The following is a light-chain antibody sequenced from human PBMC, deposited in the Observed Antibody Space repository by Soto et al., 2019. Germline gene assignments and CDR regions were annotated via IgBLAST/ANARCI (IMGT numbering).Light chain of an antibody. CDR3: QQRSNWPPLT. V-gene: IGKV3-11*01. Sequence: EIVLTQSPATLSLSPGERATLSCRASQSVSSYLAWYQQKPGQAPRLLIYDASNRATGIPARFSGSRSGTAFTLTISRLEPEDFAVYYCQQRSNWPPLTFGGGTKVEIK. CDR1: QSVSSY. J-gene: IGKJ4*01. CDR2: DAS.